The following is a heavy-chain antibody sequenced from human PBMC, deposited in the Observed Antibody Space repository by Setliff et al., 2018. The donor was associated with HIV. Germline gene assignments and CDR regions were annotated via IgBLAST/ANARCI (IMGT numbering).Heavy chain of an antibody. CDR1: GGSFSGHY. Sequence: SETLSLTCAVYGGSFSGHYWNWVRQPPGKGLEWIGEINESGRINYNPSLKSRLIISVDTSKKQFSLNLISMTAADTATYYCARVLFGQSGSYKNYYFDYWGQGTLVTVSS. V-gene: IGHV4-34*01. D-gene: IGHD3-10*01. J-gene: IGHJ4*02. CDR2: INESGRI. CDR3: ARVLFGQSGSYKNYYFDY.